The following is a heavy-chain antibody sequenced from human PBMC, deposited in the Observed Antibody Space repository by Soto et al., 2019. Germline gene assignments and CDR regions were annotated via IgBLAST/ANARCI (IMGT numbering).Heavy chain of an antibody. Sequence: QVQLVQSGAEVKKPGASVKVSCKASGYTFTSYAMQWVRQAPGQRLEWMGWINAGNGNTKYSQKFQGRVTITRDTSASTAYMELSSLRSEDTAVYYCANALGLYYFDYWGQGTLVTVSS. D-gene: IGHD3-16*01. CDR2: INAGNGNT. CDR1: GYTFTSYA. V-gene: IGHV1-3*01. J-gene: IGHJ4*02. CDR3: ANALGLYYFDY.